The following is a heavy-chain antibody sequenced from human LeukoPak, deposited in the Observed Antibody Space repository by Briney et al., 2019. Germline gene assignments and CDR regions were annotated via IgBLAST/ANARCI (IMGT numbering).Heavy chain of an antibody. D-gene: IGHD6-13*01. CDR1: GGSISSSSYY. V-gene: IGHV4-39*07. J-gene: IGHJ4*02. Sequence: PSETLSLTCTVSGGSISSSSYYWDWIRQPPGKGLEWIGSIYYSGSTYYNPSLKSRVTISVDTSKNQFSLKLSSVTAADTAVYYCATPRRIAAAVPFDYWGQGTLVTVSS. CDR2: IYYSGST. CDR3: ATPRRIAAAVPFDY.